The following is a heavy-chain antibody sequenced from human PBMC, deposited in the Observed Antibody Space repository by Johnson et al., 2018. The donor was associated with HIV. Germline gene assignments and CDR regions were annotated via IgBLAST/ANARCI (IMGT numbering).Heavy chain of an antibody. CDR2: IYSGGST. Sequence: VQLVESGGGVVQPGRSLRLSCAASGFTFSSNYKSWVRQAPGKGLEWVSVIYSGGSTYYADSVKGRFPISRDTSKNMLYLQMNSLGPEDTAVYYCTRGSFTDDAFDVWGLGTMVTVSS. V-gene: IGHV3-66*02. J-gene: IGHJ3*01. CDR3: TRGSFTDDAFDV. CDR1: GFTFSSNY. D-gene: IGHD1-26*01.